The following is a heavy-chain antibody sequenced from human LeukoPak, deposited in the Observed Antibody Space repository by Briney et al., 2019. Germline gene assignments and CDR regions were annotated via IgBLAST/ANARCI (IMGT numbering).Heavy chain of an antibody. Sequence: GESLKISCTGSGYSFPSYWIAWVRPVTGKRVEWMGIIYPGDSETIYSPSFQGQVIISADKSISTAYLQWNTLKASDTAMYYCARTYGSGSYYYYGMGVWGQGTTVTVSS. J-gene: IGHJ6*02. D-gene: IGHD3-10*01. CDR3: ARTYGSGSYYYYGMGV. V-gene: IGHV5-51*01. CDR1: GYSFPSYW. CDR2: IYPGDSET.